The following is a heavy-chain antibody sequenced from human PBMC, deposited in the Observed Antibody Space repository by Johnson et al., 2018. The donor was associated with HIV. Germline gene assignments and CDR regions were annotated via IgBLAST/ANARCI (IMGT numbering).Heavy chain of an antibody. CDR2: IRYDGSNK. CDR1: GFTFSSYD. J-gene: IGHJ3*02. V-gene: IGHV3-30*02. CDR3: ARDTKVPRYNWNDGGFDM. D-gene: IGHD1-1*01. Sequence: QVQLVESGGGLVQPGGSLVLSCAASGFTFSSYDMHWVRQAPGKGLEWVAFIRYDGSNKYYADSVKGRFTISRDNSKNTLYLQMKSLRAEDTAVYYCARDTKVPRYNWNDGGFDMWGQGTKVTVSS.